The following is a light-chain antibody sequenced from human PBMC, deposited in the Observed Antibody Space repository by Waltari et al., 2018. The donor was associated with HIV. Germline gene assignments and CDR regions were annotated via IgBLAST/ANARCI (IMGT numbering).Light chain of an antibody. CDR3: GSYAGSRTFVV. CDR2: WVS. Sequence: QSALTQPASVSGSPGQSLTISCTGTSSDVGTYHLVSWYQQHPGKAPKLIIYWVSKRPSWVSDRFSGSKAGNMASLTISGLQAEDEADYYCGSYAGSRTFVVFGGGTKLTVL. CDR1: SSDVGTYHL. V-gene: IGLV2-23*02. J-gene: IGLJ2*01.